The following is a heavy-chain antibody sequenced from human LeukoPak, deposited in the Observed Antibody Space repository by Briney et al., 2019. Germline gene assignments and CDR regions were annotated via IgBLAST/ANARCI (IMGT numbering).Heavy chain of an antibody. J-gene: IGHJ5*02. D-gene: IGHD5-18*01. CDR2: IFYTGST. Sequence: PSETLSLTCTVSGGSISNYYWSWIRQPPGKGLEWIGYIFYTGSTNYNPSLKSRVTISVDTSKSHFSLQLNSVTPEDTAVYYCARTSGYSYGYWFHPWGQGTLVTVSS. CDR1: GGSISNYY. V-gene: IGHV4-59*12. CDR3: ARTSGYSYGYWFHP.